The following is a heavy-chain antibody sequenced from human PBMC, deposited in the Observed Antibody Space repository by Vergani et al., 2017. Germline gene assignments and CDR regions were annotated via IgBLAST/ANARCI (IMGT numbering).Heavy chain of an antibody. CDR1: GGTFSSYT. CDR2: IIPIVDIA. V-gene: IGHV1-69*02. J-gene: IGHJ3*02. CDR3: ASAEAGLDAFDI. D-gene: IGHD6-19*01. Sequence: QVQLVQSGAEVKKPGSSVKVSCKASGGTFSSYTISWVRQAPGQGLEWMGWIIPIVDIANYAQKFQGRVTITADKSTSTAYMELSSLRSEDTAVYYCASAEAGLDAFDIWGQGTMVTVSS.